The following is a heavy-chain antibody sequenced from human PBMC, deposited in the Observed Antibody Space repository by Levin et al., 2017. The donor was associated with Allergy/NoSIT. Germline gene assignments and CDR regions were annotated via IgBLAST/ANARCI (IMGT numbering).Heavy chain of an antibody. CDR2: IYYSGST. CDR3: ARDGPIQLHLWSAFDI. CDR1: GGSVSSGSYY. Sequence: GSLRLSCTVSGGSVSSGSYYWSWIRQPPGKGLEWIGYIYYSGSTNYNPSLKSRVTISVDTSKNQFSLKLSSVTAADTAVYYCARDGPIQLHLWSAFDIWGQGTMVTVSS. J-gene: IGHJ3*02. D-gene: IGHD5-18*01. V-gene: IGHV4-61*01.